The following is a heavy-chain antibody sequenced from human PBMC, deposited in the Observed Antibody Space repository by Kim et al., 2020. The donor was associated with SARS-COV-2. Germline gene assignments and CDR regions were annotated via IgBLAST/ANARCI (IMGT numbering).Heavy chain of an antibody. D-gene: IGHD6-19*01. V-gene: IGHV3-11*03. Sequence: GGSLRLSCAASGFTFSDYYMSWIRKAPGKGLEWVSYISSSSSYTNYADSVKGRFTISRDNAKNSLYLQMNSLRAEDTAVYYCASSIAVAGSDSDYWGQGTLVTVSS. CDR3: ASSIAVAGSDSDY. CDR1: GFTFSDYY. CDR2: ISSSSSYT. J-gene: IGHJ4*02.